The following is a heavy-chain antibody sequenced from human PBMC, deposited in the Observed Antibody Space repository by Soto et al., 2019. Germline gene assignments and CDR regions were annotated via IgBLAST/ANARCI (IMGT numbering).Heavy chain of an antibody. CDR1: GYTFTSYA. J-gene: IGHJ5*02. V-gene: IGHV1-3*01. CDR3: ARGGGWYVWFDP. D-gene: IGHD6-19*01. Sequence: ASVKVSCKASGYTFTSYAMHWVRQAPGQRLEWMGWINAGNGNTKYSQKFQGRVTITRYTSASTAYMELSSLRSKDTAVYYCARGGGWYVWFDPWGQGTLVTVSS. CDR2: INAGNGNT.